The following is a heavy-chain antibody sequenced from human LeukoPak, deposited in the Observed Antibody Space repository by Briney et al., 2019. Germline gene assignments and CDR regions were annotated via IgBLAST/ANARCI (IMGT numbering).Heavy chain of an antibody. CDR3: ARDSGYCSSTRCSGGGFDI. J-gene: IGHJ3*02. CDR1: GFTFSRNW. Sequence: PGGSLRLSCAASGFTFSRNWMSWVRQAPGKGLEWVANIKQDGSEKNYVDSVKGRFTISRDNAKNSLYLQMNSLRAEDTAVYYCARDSGYCSSTRCSGGGFDIWGQGTMVSVSS. D-gene: IGHD2-2*01. V-gene: IGHV3-7*01. CDR2: IKQDGSEK.